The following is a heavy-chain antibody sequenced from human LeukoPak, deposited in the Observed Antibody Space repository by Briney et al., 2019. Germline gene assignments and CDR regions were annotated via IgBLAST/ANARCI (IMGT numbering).Heavy chain of an antibody. CDR2: IIPIFGTA. V-gene: IGHV1-69*13. Sequence: SVKVSCKASGGTFSSYAISWVRQAPGQGLEWMGGIIPIFGTANYAQKFQGRVTITADESTSTAYMELSSLRSEDTAVYYCARAIAAAGAPDYWAGEPWSPSPQ. CDR3: ARAIAAAGAPDY. D-gene: IGHD6-13*01. CDR1: GGTFSSYA. J-gene: IGHJ4*02.